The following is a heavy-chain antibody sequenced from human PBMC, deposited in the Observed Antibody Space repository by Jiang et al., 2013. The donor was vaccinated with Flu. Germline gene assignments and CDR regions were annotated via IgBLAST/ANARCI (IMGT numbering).Heavy chain of an antibody. Sequence: TLSLTCTVSGDSISSGYYWGWIRQPPGKGLEWIGSIYHSGSTSYNPSLKSRVTISEDTSKKQFSLKLNSVTAADTAVYYCAGHFVLPGLPPYWGQGTLVTVSS. V-gene: IGHV4-38-2*02. CDR1: GDSISSGYY. CDR2: IYHSGST. J-gene: IGHJ4*02. D-gene: IGHD2-21*01. CDR3: AGHFVLPGLPPY.